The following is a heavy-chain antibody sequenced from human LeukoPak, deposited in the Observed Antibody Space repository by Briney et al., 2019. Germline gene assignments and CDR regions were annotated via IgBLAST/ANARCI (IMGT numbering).Heavy chain of an antibody. D-gene: IGHD3-22*01. V-gene: IGHV1-8*01. CDR2: MNPNSGNT. CDR3: ATYPADYYDSSGYTRGLSIYFQH. Sequence: REASVKVSCKASGYTFTSYDINWVRQATGQGLEWMGWMNPNSGNTGYAQKLQGRVTMTTDTSTSTAYMELRSLRSDDTAVYYCATYPADYYDSSGYTRGLSIYFQHWGQGTLVTVSS. J-gene: IGHJ1*01. CDR1: GYTFTSYD.